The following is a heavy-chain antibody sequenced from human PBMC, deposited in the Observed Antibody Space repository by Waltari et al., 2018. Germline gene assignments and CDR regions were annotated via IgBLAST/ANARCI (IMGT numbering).Heavy chain of an antibody. CDR2: ISSSGSTI. J-gene: IGHJ4*02. CDR1: GFTFSDYY. Sequence: VQLVESGGGLVKPGGSLRLPCAASGFTFSDYYMSWIRQAPGKGLEWVSYISSSGSTIYYADSVKGRFTISRDNAKNSLYLQMNSLRAEDTALYYCARALPRNWNSADYWGQGTLVTVSS. D-gene: IGHD1-7*01. V-gene: IGHV3-11*01. CDR3: ARALPRNWNSADY.